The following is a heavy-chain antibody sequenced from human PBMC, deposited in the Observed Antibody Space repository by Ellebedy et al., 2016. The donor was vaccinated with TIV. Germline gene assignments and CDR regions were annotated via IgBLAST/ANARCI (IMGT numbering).Heavy chain of an antibody. J-gene: IGHJ4*02. CDR3: AKRPSSGWFFDY. Sequence: PGGSLRLSCAASGFTFSSYAMSWVRQAPGKGLEWVSAISGSGGSTYHADSVKGRFTISRDNSKNMLYLQMNSLRAEDTAIYYCAKRPSSGWFFDYWGQGTLVTVSS. CDR2: ISGSGGST. CDR1: GFTFSSYA. D-gene: IGHD6-19*01. V-gene: IGHV3-23*01.